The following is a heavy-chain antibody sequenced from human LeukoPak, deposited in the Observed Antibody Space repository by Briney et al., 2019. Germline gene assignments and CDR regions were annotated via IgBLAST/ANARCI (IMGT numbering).Heavy chain of an antibody. CDR1: GYTFTGYY. CDR3: ARAGLTGYSLSKDYYYMDV. CDR2: INPNSGGT. V-gene: IGHV1-2*02. Sequence: GASVKVSCKASGYTFTGYYMHWVRQAPGQGLEWMGWINPNSGGTNYAQKFQGRVTMTRDTSISTAYMELSRLRSDDTAVYYCARAGLTGYSLSKDYYYMDVWGKGTTVTVSS. D-gene: IGHD3-9*01. J-gene: IGHJ6*03.